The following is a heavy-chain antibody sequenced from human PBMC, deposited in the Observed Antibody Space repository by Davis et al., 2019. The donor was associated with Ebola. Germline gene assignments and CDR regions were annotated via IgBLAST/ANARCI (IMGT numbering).Heavy chain of an antibody. Sequence: GGPLRPSCAAPGFTVSSNYMSWVRQAPGKGLEWVGCIRSKAYGGTTEYAASVKGRFTISRDDSKSIAYLQMNSLKTEDTAVYYCTSEVYIWGSYRPYWGQGTLVTVSS. J-gene: IGHJ4*02. CDR3: TSEVYIWGSYRPY. D-gene: IGHD3-16*02. CDR1: GFTVSSNY. CDR2: IRSKAYGGTT. V-gene: IGHV3-49*04.